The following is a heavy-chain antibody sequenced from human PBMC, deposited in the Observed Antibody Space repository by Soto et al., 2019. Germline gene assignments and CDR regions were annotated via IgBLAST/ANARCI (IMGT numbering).Heavy chain of an antibody. CDR3: AVYSGYDNHGMDV. V-gene: IGHV1-2*02. Sequence: ASVKVSCKASGYTFTGYYMHWVRQAPGQGLEWMGWINPNGGGTNYAQKFQGRVTMTRDTSISTAYMELSRLRSDDTAVYYCAVYSGYDNHGMDVWGQGTTVTVSS. CDR2: INPNGGGT. J-gene: IGHJ6*02. CDR1: GYTFTGYY. D-gene: IGHD5-12*01.